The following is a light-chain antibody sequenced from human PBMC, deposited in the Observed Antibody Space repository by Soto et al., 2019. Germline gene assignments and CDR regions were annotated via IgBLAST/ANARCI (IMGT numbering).Light chain of an antibody. Sequence: EVVMTQSPLSLPITLGQPTSISCRSSQSLEYSDGNTYLNWFQQRPGQSPRRLIYKVSNRDSGVPSRFSGSGSGTDFTLTISSLQPEDSATYYCQQSYSSLVYNFGPGTKVDIK. CDR2: KVS. J-gene: IGKJ2*01. CDR3: QQSYSSLVYN. V-gene: IGKV2-30*01. CDR1: QSLEYSDGNTY.